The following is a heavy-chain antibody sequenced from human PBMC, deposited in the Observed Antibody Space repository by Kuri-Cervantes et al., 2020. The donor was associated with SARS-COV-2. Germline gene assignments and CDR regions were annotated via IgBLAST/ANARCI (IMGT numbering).Heavy chain of an antibody. Sequence: GESLKISCAASGFTFSSYAMSWVRQAPGKGLVWVSRINPDGSYTNNADSVKGRFTLSRDNAKNMLFLQMNSLRAEDTAVYYCARDSSRITIFGVVTRYGMDVWGQGTMVTVSS. CDR1: GFTFSSYA. V-gene: IGHV3-74*01. D-gene: IGHD3-3*01. J-gene: IGHJ6*02. CDR3: ARDSSRITIFGVVTRYGMDV. CDR2: INPDGSYT.